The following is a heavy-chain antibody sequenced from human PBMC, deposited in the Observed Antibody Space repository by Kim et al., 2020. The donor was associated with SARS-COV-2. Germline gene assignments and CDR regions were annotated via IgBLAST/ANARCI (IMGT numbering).Heavy chain of an antibody. J-gene: IGHJ5*02. V-gene: IGHV3-21*01. D-gene: IGHD4-4*01. CDR3: ARDGPPGDYSKGYNWFDP. Sequence: GGSLRLSCAASGFTFSSYSMNWVRQAPGKGLEWVSSISSSSSYIYYADSVKGRFTISRDNAKNSLYLQMNSLRAEDTAVYYCARDGPPGDYSKGYNWFDPWGQGTLVTVSS. CDR2: ISSSSSYI. CDR1: GFTFSSYS.